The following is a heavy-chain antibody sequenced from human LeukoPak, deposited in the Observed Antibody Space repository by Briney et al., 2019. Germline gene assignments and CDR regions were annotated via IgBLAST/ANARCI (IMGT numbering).Heavy chain of an antibody. V-gene: IGHV4-59*12. D-gene: IGHD3/OR15-3a*01. CDR1: GGSITSYY. J-gene: IGHJ4*02. CDR2: INYSGGT. CDR3: AREYFHDGTGYSVFFDY. Sequence: SETLSLTCTVSGGSITSYYWSWFRQPPGKGLELIGYINYSGGTNCDPSLKSRVTMSVDTSKNQFSLKLSYVTAADTAVYYCAREYFHDGTGYSVFFDYWGQGTLVTVSS.